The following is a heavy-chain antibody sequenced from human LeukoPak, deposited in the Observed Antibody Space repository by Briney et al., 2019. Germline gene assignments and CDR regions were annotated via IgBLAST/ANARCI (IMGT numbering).Heavy chain of an antibody. J-gene: IGHJ4*02. CDR3: ARTLKGYSYGWY. Sequence: ASVKVSCKASGYTFTSYDINWVRQAPGQGLEWMGWMNPNSGNTGYAQKFQGRVTMTRNTSISTAYMELSSLRSEDTAVYYCARTLKGYSYGWYWGQGTLVTVSS. V-gene: IGHV1-8*01. D-gene: IGHD5-18*01. CDR2: MNPNSGNT. CDR1: GYTFTSYD.